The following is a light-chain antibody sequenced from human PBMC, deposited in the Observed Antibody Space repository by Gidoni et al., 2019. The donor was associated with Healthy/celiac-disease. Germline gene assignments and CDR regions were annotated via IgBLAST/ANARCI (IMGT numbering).Light chain of an antibody. J-gene: IGKJ4*01. Sequence: DIQMTPSPSSLSASVGDRVTITCRASQSISSYLNWYQQQPGKAPKLLIYASSSLQRGVPSRFSGSVSGTDFTLTISSLQPEDFSTYYGQQSYCTPLTFGGGTKVEIK. CDR3: QQSYCTPLT. CDR1: QSISSY. CDR2: ASS. V-gene: IGKV1-39*01.